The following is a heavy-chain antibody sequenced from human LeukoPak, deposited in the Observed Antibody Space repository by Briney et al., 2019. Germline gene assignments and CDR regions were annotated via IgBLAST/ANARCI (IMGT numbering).Heavy chain of an antibody. CDR2: IIPIFGTA. D-gene: IGHD3-22*01. J-gene: IGHJ5*02. Sequence: SVKVSCKASGGTFSSYAISWVGQAPGQGLEWMGGIIPIFGTANYAQKFQGRVTITADESTSTAYMELSSLRSEDTAVYYCARLGPFYDSSSYGDYNWFDPWGQGTLVTVSS. V-gene: IGHV1-69*01. CDR3: ARLGPFYDSSSYGDYNWFDP. CDR1: GGTFSSYA.